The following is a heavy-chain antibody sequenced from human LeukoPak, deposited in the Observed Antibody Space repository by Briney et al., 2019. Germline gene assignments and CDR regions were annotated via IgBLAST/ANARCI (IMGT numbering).Heavy chain of an antibody. V-gene: IGHV3-30*04. J-gene: IGHJ4*02. CDR1: GFTFSIHA. D-gene: IGHD6-19*01. Sequence: GKSLRLSCAASGFTFSIHAMRWVRQAPGKGLEWVAFISYDGSNKYYEDSVKGRFTISRDNSKSTLFLQVSSLRLEDTAVYYCARESTLNPDSGFFDSWGQGVVVTVSS. CDR3: ARESTLNPDSGFFDS. CDR2: ISYDGSNK.